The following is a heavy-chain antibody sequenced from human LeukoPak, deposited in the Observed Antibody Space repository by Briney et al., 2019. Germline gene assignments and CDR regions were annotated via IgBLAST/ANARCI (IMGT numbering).Heavy chain of an antibody. Sequence: RGSLRLSCAASGFTFRSYSMNWVRQAPGKGLEWVSCISSDSNYIYYADSVKGRFTISRDNAKNSLYLQMNSLRAEDTALYYCAKDSRRAWIQPGDYWGQGTLVTVSS. CDR1: GFTFRSYS. D-gene: IGHD5-18*01. CDR2: ISSDSNYI. J-gene: IGHJ4*02. CDR3: AKDSRRAWIQPGDY. V-gene: IGHV3-21*04.